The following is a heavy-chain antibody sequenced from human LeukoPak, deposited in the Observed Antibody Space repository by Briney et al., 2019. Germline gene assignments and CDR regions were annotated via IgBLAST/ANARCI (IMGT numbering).Heavy chain of an antibody. Sequence: GGSLRLSCAASRFTFSSYSMNWVRQAPGKGLEWVSYISSSSNTIYYADSVKGRFTISRDNAKNSLYLQMNSLRAEDTAVYYCARGNSYGPGDFASWGQGTLVTVSS. CDR1: RFTFSSYS. CDR2: ISSSSNTI. J-gene: IGHJ4*02. D-gene: IGHD5-18*01. CDR3: ARGNSYGPGDFAS. V-gene: IGHV3-48*01.